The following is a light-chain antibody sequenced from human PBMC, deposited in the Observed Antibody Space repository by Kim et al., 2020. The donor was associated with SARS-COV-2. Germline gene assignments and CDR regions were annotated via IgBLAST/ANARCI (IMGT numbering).Light chain of an antibody. Sequence: STGDRVTIPFRASQGIGTSLAWXQQKTGKAPKLLIYGASTLQSGVPSRFSGSVSGTDFTLTISLQSXDFATYYCQQYFDYPRTFGQGTKVDIK. CDR1: QGIGTS. CDR3: QQYFDYPRT. CDR2: GAS. V-gene: IGKV1-8*01. J-gene: IGKJ1*01.